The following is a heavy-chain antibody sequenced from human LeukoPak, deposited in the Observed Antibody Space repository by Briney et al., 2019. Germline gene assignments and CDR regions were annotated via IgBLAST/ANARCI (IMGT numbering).Heavy chain of an antibody. J-gene: IGHJ5*02. V-gene: IGHV1-2*02. CDR3: ARERGSQGFYMVRGNNWFDP. D-gene: IGHD3-10*01. CDR1: GYTFTGYY. Sequence: ASVKDSCKASGYTFTGYYMHWVRQAPGQGLEWMGWINPNSGGTNYAQKFQGRVTMTRDTSISTAYMELSRLRSDDTAVYYCARERGSQGFYMVRGNNWFDPWGQGTLVTVSS. CDR2: INPNSGGT.